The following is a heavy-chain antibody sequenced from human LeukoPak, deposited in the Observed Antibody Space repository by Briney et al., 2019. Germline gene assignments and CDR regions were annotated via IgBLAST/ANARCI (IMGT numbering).Heavy chain of an antibody. CDR2: ISSSGSTI. CDR3: ARDSAGSGSYVGYFEY. Sequence: PGGSLRLSCAASGFTFSSYEMNWVRQAPGKGLEWVSYISSSGSTIYYADSVKGRFTISRDNAKNLLYLQMNSLRAEDTAVYYCARDSAGSGSYVGYFEYWGQGTLVTVSS. V-gene: IGHV3-48*03. CDR1: GFTFSSYE. D-gene: IGHD3-10*01. J-gene: IGHJ4*02.